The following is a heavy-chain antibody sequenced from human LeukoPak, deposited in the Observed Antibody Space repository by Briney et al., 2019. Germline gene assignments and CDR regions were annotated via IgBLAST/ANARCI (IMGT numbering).Heavy chain of an antibody. CDR2: INGGGDTT. V-gene: IGHV3-23*01. CDR1: RFTFVSYA. CDR3: AKALDTYGYMRFDY. D-gene: IGHD5-24*01. J-gene: IGHJ4*02. Sequence: GGSLRLSCATSRFTFVSYAMTWVRQAPGKGLERVSAINGGGDTTYYADSVKGRFTVSRDRSTNTLFLQMSSLRAEDSGMYYCAKALDTYGYMRFDYWGQGTLVTVSS.